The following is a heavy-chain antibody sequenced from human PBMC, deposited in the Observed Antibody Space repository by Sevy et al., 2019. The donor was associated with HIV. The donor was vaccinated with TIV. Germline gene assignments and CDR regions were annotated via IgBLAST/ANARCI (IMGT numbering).Heavy chain of an antibody. CDR1: GYTFTSYY. D-gene: IGHD3-9*01. J-gene: IGHJ4*02. V-gene: IGHV1-46*01. CDR3: ARDSDNYDILTGYYPFDY. Sequence: ASVKVSCKASGYTFTSYYMHWVRQAPGQGLEWMGIINPSGGSTSYAQKFQGRVTMTRDTSTSTVYMELSSLRSEDTAVYYCARDSDNYDILTGYYPFDYCGQGTLVTVSS. CDR2: INPSGGST.